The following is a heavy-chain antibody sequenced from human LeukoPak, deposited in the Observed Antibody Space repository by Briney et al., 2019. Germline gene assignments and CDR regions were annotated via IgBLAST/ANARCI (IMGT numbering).Heavy chain of an antibody. CDR2: IYYSGST. CDR3: ASGVGATRVDI. CDR1: GGSISSHY. D-gene: IGHD1-26*01. V-gene: IGHV4-59*11. J-gene: IGHJ3*02. Sequence: PSETLSLTCTVSGGSISSHYWSWIRQPPGKGLEWIGYIYYSGSTNYNPSLKSRVTISVDTSKNQFSLKLSSVTAADTAVYYCASGVGATRVDIWGQGTMVTVSS.